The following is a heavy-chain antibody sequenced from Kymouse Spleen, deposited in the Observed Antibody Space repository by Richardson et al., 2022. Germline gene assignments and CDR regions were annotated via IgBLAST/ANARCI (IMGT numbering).Heavy chain of an antibody. CDR3: TIAARPDYYYYGMDV. Sequence: EVQLVESGGGLVQPGGSLKLSCAASGFTFSGSAMHWVRQASGKGLEWVGRIRSKANSYATAYAASVKGRFTISRDDSKNTAYLQMNSLKTEDTAVYYCTIAARPDYYYYGMDVWGQGTTVTVSS. CDR2: IRSKANSYAT. J-gene: IGHJ6*02. V-gene: IGHV3-73*02. CDR1: GFTFSGSA. D-gene: IGHD6-6*01.